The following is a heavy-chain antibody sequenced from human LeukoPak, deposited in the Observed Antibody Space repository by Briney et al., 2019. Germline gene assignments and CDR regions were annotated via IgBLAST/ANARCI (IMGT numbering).Heavy chain of an antibody. J-gene: IGHJ5*02. CDR1: GGSFSGYY. CDR2: INHSGST. Sequence: SETLSLTCAVYGGSFSGYYWSWIRQPPGEGLEWIGEINHSGSTNYNPSLKSRVTISVDTSKNQFSLKLSSVTAADTAVYYCAREGLLWFGESPLAWFDPWGQGTLVTVSS. V-gene: IGHV4-34*01. CDR3: AREGLLWFGESPLAWFDP. D-gene: IGHD3-10*01.